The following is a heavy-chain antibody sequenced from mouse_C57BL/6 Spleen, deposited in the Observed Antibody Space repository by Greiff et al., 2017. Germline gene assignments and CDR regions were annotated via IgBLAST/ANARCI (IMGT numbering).Heavy chain of an antibody. CDR1: GYAFSSSW. CDR2: IYPGDGDT. J-gene: IGHJ4*01. V-gene: IGHV1-82*01. D-gene: IGHD1-1*01. Sequence: QVQLKQSGPELVKPGASVKISCKASGYAFSSSWMNWVKQRPGKGLEWIGRIYPGDGDTNYNGKFKGKATLTADKSSSTAYMQLSSLTSEDSAVYFCARSYYGSSWGYAMDYWGQGTSVTVSS. CDR3: ARSYYGSSWGYAMDY.